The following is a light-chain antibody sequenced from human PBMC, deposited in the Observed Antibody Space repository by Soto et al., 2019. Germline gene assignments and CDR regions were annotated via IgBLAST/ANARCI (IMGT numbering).Light chain of an antibody. V-gene: IGLV2-14*01. CDR1: TSDFGFYNY. J-gene: IGLJ1*01. CDR3: SAYTTSIALYV. CDR2: EVT. Sequence: QSVLTQPASVSGSPGQSVTISCTGTTSDFGFYNYVSWYQHHPGKAPKLLIYEVTNRPSGVSNRFSGSKSGSTASLTISGLQAEDEADYYCSAYTTSIALYVFGAGTKVTVL.